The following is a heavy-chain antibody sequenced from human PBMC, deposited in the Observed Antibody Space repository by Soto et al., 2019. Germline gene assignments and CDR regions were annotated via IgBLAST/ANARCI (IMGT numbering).Heavy chain of an antibody. Sequence: QVQLVQSGAEVKKPGASVKVSCKASGYTFTSYGISWVRQAPGQGLEWMGWISAYNGNTNYAQKLQGRVTMTTDASTSTADMELRSLRTVDTAVYYCARDLEAGTYLIASFDYWGQGTLVTFSS. CDR2: ISAYNGNT. CDR3: ARDLEAGTYLIASFDY. V-gene: IGHV1-18*01. J-gene: IGHJ4*02. D-gene: IGHD6-19*01. CDR1: GYTFTSYG.